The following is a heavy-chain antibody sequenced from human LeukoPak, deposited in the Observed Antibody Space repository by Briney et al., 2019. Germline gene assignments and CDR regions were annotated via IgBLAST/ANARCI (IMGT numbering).Heavy chain of an antibody. J-gene: IGHJ4*02. V-gene: IGHV4-34*01. Sequence: SETLSLTCAVYGGSFSGYYWSWIRQPPGKGLEWIGEINHSGSTKYNPSLGSRLTISADTSKNQFSLRLNSVTAADTAVYYCARTVSSGTLDYWGQGTLVTVSS. D-gene: IGHD1-26*01. CDR2: INHSGST. CDR1: GGSFSGYY. CDR3: ARTVSSGTLDY.